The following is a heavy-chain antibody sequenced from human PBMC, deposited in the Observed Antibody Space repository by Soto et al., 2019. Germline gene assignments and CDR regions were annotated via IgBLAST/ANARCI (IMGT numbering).Heavy chain of an antibody. CDR3: ARVGGVCSRTSCYEIDGFDP. Sequence: QVQLVQSGAEVKKPGASVKVSCKASGYTFTSYGISWVRQAPGQGLEWMGWISAYNGNTNYAQKLQGRVTMTTDTSTRTADMELRSLGSDDTAVYYCARVGGVCSRTSCYEIDGFDPWGQGTLVTVSS. D-gene: IGHD2-2*01. CDR1: GYTFTSYG. V-gene: IGHV1-18*01. CDR2: ISAYNGNT. J-gene: IGHJ5*02.